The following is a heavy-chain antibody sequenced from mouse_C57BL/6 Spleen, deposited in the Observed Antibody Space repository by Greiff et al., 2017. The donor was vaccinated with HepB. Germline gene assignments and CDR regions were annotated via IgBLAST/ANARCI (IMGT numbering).Heavy chain of an antibody. J-gene: IGHJ3*01. CDR3: TRRGTAQPWFAY. CDR2: IEPETGGT. CDR1: GYTFTDYE. D-gene: IGHD3-2*02. Sequence: QVQLQQSGAELVRPGASVTLSCKASGYTFTDYEMHWVKQTPVHGLEWIGAIEPETGGTAYNQKFKGKAILTADKSSSTAYMELRSLTSEDSAVYDCTRRGTAQPWFAYWGQGTLVTVSA. V-gene: IGHV1-15*01.